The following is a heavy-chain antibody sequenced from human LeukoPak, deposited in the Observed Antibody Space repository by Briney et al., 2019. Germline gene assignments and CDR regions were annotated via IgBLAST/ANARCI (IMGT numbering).Heavy chain of an antibody. CDR1: GFTFSGSP. J-gene: IGHJ5*02. CDR2: IRSKPNSYAT. V-gene: IGHV3-73*01. D-gene: IGHD4-17*01. Sequence: PGGSLRLSCAASGFTFSGSPMHWVRQASGKGLEWVGRIRSKPNSYATAYAASVKGRFTISRDDSKNTAYLQMNSLKTEDTAVYYCTSLPYGDYPNNWFDPWGQRTLVTVSS. CDR3: TSLPYGDYPNNWFDP.